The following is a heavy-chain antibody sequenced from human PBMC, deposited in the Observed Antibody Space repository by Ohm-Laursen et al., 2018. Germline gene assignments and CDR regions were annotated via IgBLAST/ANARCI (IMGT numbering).Heavy chain of an antibody. CDR1: GFTFSDYS. CDR2: ISTGGSIT. D-gene: IGHD3-22*01. J-gene: IGHJ5*02. V-gene: IGHV3-11*01. CDR3: ARQYYYDSSGYGNWFDP. Sequence: SLRLSCAASGFTFSDYSMTWIRQAPGKGLECISYISTGGSITYYADSVKGRFTISRDNAKKSLYLQMNSLRAEDTAMYYCARQYYYDSSGYGNWFDPWGQGTLVTVSS.